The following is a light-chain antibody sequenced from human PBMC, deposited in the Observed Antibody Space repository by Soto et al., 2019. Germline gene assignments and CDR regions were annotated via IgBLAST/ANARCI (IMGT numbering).Light chain of an antibody. CDR1: QSIXSH. CDR2: CAS. Sequence: EIELTKSPSTLSVSPAERATLSCRASQSIXSHFDWYQPKPGQAPRLLTACASTRATGSPARLSGSGSGTEFTPTISSPQSEYFAFYYCQQYKNGTQTFGQGTKVDIK. CDR3: QQYKNGTQT. V-gene: IGKV3-15*01. J-gene: IGKJ1*01.